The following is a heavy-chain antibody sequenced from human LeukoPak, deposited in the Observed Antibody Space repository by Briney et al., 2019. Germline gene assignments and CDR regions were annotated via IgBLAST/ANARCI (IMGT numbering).Heavy chain of an antibody. CDR2: ITSSSSTI. CDR1: GFTFSSYN. J-gene: IGHJ4*02. V-gene: IGHV3-48*01. Sequence: GGSLRLSCAASGFTFSSYNMNWVRQAPGKGLEWVSYITSSSSTIYYADSVEGRSTISRDNAKNSLYLQMNSLRAEDTAVYYCARDAGGEDFWSGYYTGYFDYWGQGTLVTVSS. D-gene: IGHD3-3*01. CDR3: ARDAGGEDFWSGYYTGYFDY.